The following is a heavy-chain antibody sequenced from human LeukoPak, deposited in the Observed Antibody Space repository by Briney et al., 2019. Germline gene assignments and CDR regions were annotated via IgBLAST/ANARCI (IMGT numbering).Heavy chain of an antibody. V-gene: IGHV4-59*08. CDR1: GGSISSSY. J-gene: IGHJ4*02. CDR2: IYNTGTT. Sequence: SETLSLTCNVSGGSISSSYWSWIRQPPGKGLEWVGYIYNTGTTNYNPSLNSRVTISVDTSKNQLSLRLSSVTAADMAVYYCARHEPPGARRHLDYWGQGTLVTVSS. D-gene: IGHD1-14*01. CDR3: ARHEPPGARRHLDY.